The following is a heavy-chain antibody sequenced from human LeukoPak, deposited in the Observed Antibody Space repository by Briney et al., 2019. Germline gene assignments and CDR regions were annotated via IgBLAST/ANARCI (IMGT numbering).Heavy chain of an antibody. CDR2: ISSSSSTI. CDR1: GFTFSSYE. J-gene: IGHJ4*02. Sequence: GGSLRLSCAASGFTFSSYEMNWVRQAPGKGLEWVSYISSSSSTIYYADSVKGRFTISRDNAKNSLFLQMNSLRAGDTAVYYCARESITGHRDFDYWGQGTLVTVSS. V-gene: IGHV3-48*03. CDR3: ARESITGHRDFDY. D-gene: IGHD1-20*01.